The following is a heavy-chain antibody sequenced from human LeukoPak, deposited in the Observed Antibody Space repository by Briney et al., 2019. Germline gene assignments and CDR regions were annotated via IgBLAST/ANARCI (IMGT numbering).Heavy chain of an antibody. Sequence: SVKVSCKASGGTFSSYAISWVRQAPGQGLEWMGGITPIFGIANYAQKFQGRVTITADESTSTAYMELSSLRSEDTAVYYCASYGSGSDFDAFDIWGQGTMVTVSS. D-gene: IGHD3-10*01. V-gene: IGHV1-69*01. CDR3: ASYGSGSDFDAFDI. J-gene: IGHJ3*02. CDR1: GGTFSSYA. CDR2: ITPIFGIA.